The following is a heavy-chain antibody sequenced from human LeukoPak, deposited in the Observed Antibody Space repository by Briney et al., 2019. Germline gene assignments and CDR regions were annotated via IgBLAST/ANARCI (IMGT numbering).Heavy chain of an antibody. CDR2: IIPIFGTA. V-gene: IGHV1-69*05. CDR3: ARGGNYGDAGAYYYYYMDV. CDR1: GGTFSSYA. Sequence: ASVKVSCKASGGTFSSYAISWVRQAPGQGLEWMGRIIPIFGTANYAQKFQGRVTITTDESTSTAYMELSSLRSEDTAVYYCARGGNYGDAGAYYYYYMDVWGKGTTVTVSS. D-gene: IGHD4-17*01. J-gene: IGHJ6*03.